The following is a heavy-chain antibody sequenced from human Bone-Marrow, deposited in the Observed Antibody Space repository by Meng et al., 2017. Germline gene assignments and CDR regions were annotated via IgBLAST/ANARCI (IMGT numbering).Heavy chain of an antibody. Sequence: SGPTLVKPTQTLTLTCTFSGFSLNTSGVGVGWIRQPPGKALEWLALIYWNDDKRYSPSLKSRLTITKDTSKNQVVLTMTNMDPVDTATYYCAHRGYGSGSYGPYYYYGMDVWGQGTTVTVSS. J-gene: IGHJ6*02. CDR2: IYWNDDK. CDR1: GFSLNTSGVG. D-gene: IGHD3-10*01. CDR3: AHRGYGSGSYGPYYYYGMDV. V-gene: IGHV2-5*01.